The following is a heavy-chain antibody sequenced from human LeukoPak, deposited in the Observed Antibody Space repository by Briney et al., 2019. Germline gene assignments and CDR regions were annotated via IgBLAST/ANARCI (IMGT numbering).Heavy chain of an antibody. V-gene: IGHV3-7*01. D-gene: IGHD6-19*01. CDR1: GFPFDIYW. Sequence: GGSLRLSCVASGFPFDIYWMSWVRQGPGKGLEWVANIKSDGSGEYYADSVKGRLTVSRDNAKNSLFLQMNRLRVEDTAVYYCAKEKTVAGWYFDLWGRGTLVTVSS. CDR3: AKEKTVAGWYFDL. CDR2: IKSDGSGE. J-gene: IGHJ2*01.